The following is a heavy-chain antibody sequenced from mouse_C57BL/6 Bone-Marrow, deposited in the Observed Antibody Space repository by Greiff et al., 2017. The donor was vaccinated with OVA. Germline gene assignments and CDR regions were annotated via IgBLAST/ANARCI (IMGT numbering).Heavy chain of an antibody. Sequence: QVQLQQSGAELVKPGASVKLSCKASGYTFTEYTIHWVKQRSGKGLEWIGWFYPGSGSIKYNEKFKDKVTLTADKSSSTVYMELSRLTSEDSAVYFCARHEGYDRFAYWGQGTLVTVSA. CDR2: FYPGSGSI. CDR3: ARHEGYDRFAY. J-gene: IGHJ3*01. CDR1: GYTFTEYT. D-gene: IGHD2-12*01. V-gene: IGHV1-62-2*01.